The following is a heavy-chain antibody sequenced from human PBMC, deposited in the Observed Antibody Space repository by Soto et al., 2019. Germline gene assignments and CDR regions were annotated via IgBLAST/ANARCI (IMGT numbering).Heavy chain of an antibody. V-gene: IGHV4-30-4*08. CDR2: VFYSGAT. D-gene: IGHD3-10*01. CDR3: ARAGFSYGHLLF. CDR1: GGAVGSNNYY. Sequence: SETLSLTCTVSGGAVGSNNYYWGWIRQPPGKGLEWIGYVFYSGATNYSPSLKSRAAISMDASKNQFSLSLTSVTAADTAVYYFARAGFSYGHLLFWGQGIRVTVSS. J-gene: IGHJ4*02.